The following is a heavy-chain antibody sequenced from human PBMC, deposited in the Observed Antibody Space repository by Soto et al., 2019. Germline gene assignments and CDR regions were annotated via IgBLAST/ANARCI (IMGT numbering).Heavy chain of an antibody. Sequence: SETLSLTCTVSGGSITSSNYYCSWIRQSPGEGLEWIGHIYSSGSAYYNPSLMSRVSMSIDTSKNQFSLSLNSVTVADTAVYFCARELRGYSYGPGKVFWGRGTLVTVSS. D-gene: IGHD5-18*01. CDR1: GGSITSSNYY. CDR2: IYSSGSA. CDR3: ARELRGYSYGPGKVF. V-gene: IGHV4-30-4*01. J-gene: IGHJ4*02.